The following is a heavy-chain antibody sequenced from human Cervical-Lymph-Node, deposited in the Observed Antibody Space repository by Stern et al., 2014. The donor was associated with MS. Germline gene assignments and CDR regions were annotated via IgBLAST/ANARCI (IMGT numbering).Heavy chain of an antibody. CDR1: GYDFTAYW. D-gene: IGHD5-18*01. CDR2: IYPGDSGT. CDR3: ARRGYSYSLDY. Sequence: VQLVESGAEVKKPGESLKISCKVSGYDFTAYWIGWVRQTPGKGLEWMGIIYPGDSGTTYSPSFQGQVTISVDKPSSTAYVQWSTLKASDTAIYYCARRGYSYSLDYWGQGTLVTVSS. V-gene: IGHV5-51*04. J-gene: IGHJ4*02.